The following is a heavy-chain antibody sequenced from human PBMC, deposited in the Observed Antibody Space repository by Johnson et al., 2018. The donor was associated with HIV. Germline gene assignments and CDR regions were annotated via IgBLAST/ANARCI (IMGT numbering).Heavy chain of an antibody. CDR1: GYSVTGYN. CDR2: ISYDGSNK. Sequence: QVQLVESGGGLVQPGGSLRLSCAVSGYSVTGYNVNWVRQAPGKGLEWVAVISYDGSNKYYADSVKGRFTISRDNSKNSLYLQMNSLRAEDTALYYWASDLGVVVATNAFDIWGQGTMVTVSS. D-gene: IGHD2-15*01. CDR3: ASDLGVVVATNAFDI. J-gene: IGHJ3*02. V-gene: IGHV3-30-3*01.